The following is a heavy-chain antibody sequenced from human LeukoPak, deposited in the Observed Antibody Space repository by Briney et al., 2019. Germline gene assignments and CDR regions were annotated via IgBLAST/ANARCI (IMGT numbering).Heavy chain of an antibody. D-gene: IGHD1-26*01. CDR2: IKSKADGGTT. CDR1: GFTFSNAW. J-gene: IGHJ3*02. Sequence: GGSLRLSCAASGFTFSNAWMSWVRQAPGKGLEWVGRIKSKADGGTTDYAAPVKGRLTISRDDSENTLFLQMNSLKTEDTAVYYCTRGYSGLSVYALDIWGQGTMVTVSS. CDR3: TRGYSGLSVYALDI. V-gene: IGHV3-15*01.